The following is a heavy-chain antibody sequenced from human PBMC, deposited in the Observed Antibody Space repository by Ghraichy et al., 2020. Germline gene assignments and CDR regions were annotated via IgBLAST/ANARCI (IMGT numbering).Heavy chain of an antibody. J-gene: IGHJ4*02. Sequence: GGSLRLSCAASGFTFSGYWMHWVRQAPGKGLVCVSRIKTDGTSTDYAASVKGRFTISRDNAKNTLFLQMTSLRAEDAAVYYCVRDGLRWNFDLWGQGILVTVSS. D-gene: IGHD4-23*01. CDR3: VRDGLRWNFDL. V-gene: IGHV3-74*01. CDR1: GFTFSGYW. CDR2: IKTDGTST.